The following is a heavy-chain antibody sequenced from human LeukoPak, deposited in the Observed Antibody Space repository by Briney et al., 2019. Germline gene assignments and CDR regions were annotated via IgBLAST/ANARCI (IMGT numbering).Heavy chain of an antibody. CDR1: GFTFSSYS. CDR2: ISSSSSTI. J-gene: IGHJ4*02. CDR3: ARITTVTPIDH. V-gene: IGHV3-48*04. D-gene: IGHD4-11*01. Sequence: GGSLRLSCAASGFTFSSYSMNWVRQAPGKGLEWVSYISSSSSTIYYADSVKGRFTISRDNAKNSLYLQMNSLRAEDTAVYYCARITTVTPIDHWGQGTLVTVSS.